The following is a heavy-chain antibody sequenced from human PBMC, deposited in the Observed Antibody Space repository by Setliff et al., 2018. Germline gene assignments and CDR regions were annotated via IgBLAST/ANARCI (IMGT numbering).Heavy chain of an antibody. CDR2: IYTSGST. CDR1: GGSISSGSDY. J-gene: IGHJ5*02. D-gene: IGHD3-22*01. V-gene: IGHV4-61*09. CDR3: ARAHTWSLPNDNSGYPGWFDP. Sequence: SETLSLTCSVSGGSISSGSDYWTWIRQPAGKGLEWIGHIYTSGSTNYNPSLKSRVTISVDTSKDQFSLKVISMTAADTAVYYCARAHTWSLPNDNSGYPGWFDPWGQGTLVTVSS.